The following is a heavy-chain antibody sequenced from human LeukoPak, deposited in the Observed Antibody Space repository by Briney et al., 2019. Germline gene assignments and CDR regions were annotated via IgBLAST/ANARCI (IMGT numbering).Heavy chain of an antibody. CDR2: IIPIFGTA. J-gene: IGHJ6*03. D-gene: IGHD3-16*01. CDR3: ARDGVGDQYSTYYMAV. V-gene: IGHV1-69*05. Sequence: SVKVSCKASGGTFSSYAISWVRQAPGQGLEWMGGIIPIFGTANYAQKFQGRVTITTDESTSTAYMELSSLRSEDTAVYYCARDGVGDQYSTYYMAVWGKGTTVTVS. CDR1: GGTFSSYA.